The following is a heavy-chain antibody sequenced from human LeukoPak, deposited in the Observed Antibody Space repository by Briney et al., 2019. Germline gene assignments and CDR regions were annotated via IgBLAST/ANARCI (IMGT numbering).Heavy chain of an antibody. J-gene: IGHJ4*02. CDR2: ISSSSSYI. CDR1: GFTLSRYS. D-gene: IGHD2-2*01. CDR3: ARGGNLYCSATSCYDFDY. V-gene: IGHV3-21*01. Sequence: GGSLRLSCAASGFTLSRYSMNWVRQAPGKGLEWVSSISSSSSYIYYGDSVKGRFTISRDNAKNSLYLQINSLRAEDTAVYYCARGGNLYCSATSCYDFDYWGQGTLVTVSS.